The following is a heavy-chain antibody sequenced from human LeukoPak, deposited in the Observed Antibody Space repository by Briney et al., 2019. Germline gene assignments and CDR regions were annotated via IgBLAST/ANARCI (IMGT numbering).Heavy chain of an antibody. CDR1: GGSISSSSYY. J-gene: IGHJ6*03. CDR2: IYYSGST. Sequence: SETLSLTCTVSGGSISSSSYYWGWLRQPPGKGLVWFGSIYYSGSTYYNPSLKSRVTISVDTSKNQFSLKLSSVTAADTAVYYCARHMWFGPGQLYYYMDVWGKGTTVTVSS. CDR3: ARHMWFGPGQLYYYMDV. D-gene: IGHD3-10*01. V-gene: IGHV4-39*01.